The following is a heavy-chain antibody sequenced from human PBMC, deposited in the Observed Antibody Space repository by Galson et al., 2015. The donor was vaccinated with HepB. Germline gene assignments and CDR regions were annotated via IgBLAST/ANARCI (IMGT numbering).Heavy chain of an antibody. Sequence: SETLSLTCTVSGDSISNYYWSWIRQPAGKGLEWIGRIYSSGNTDYKPSLKSRVTMSVDTSKNQFSLKLSSVTVADTAVYYCAREVLRRRGDQEHFDHWGQGTLVTVSS. CDR3: AREVLRRRGDQEHFDH. D-gene: IGHD3-10*01. CDR1: GDSISNYY. J-gene: IGHJ4*02. V-gene: IGHV4-4*07. CDR2: IYSSGNT.